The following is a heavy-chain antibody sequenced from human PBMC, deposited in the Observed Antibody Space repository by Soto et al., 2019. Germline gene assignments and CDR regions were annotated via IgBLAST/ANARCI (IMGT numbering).Heavy chain of an antibody. J-gene: IGHJ4*02. D-gene: IGHD3-10*01. CDR3: AKDPRKWFRELLSDN. CDR1: GFTFSSYG. V-gene: IGHV3-30*18. Sequence: QVQLVESGGGVVQPGRSLRLSCAASGFTFSSYGMHWVRQAPGKGLEWVAVISYDGSNKYYADSVKGRFTISRDNSKNTLYLQMNSLRAEDTAVYYCAKDPRKWFRELLSDNWGQGTLVTVSS. CDR2: ISYDGSNK.